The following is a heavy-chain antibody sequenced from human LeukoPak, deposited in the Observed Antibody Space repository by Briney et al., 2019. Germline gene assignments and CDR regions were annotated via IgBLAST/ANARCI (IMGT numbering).Heavy chain of an antibody. V-gene: IGHV4-4*02. CDR3: ARVGCSSTSCSFDY. D-gene: IGHD2-2*01. J-gene: IGHJ4*02. CDR2: IYHSGST. CDR1: GGSISSSNW. Sequence: TSGTLSLTCAVSGGSISSSNWWSWVRQPPGKGLEWIGEIYHSGSTNYNPSLKSRVTISVDKSKKQFSLKLSSVTAADTAVYYCARVGCSSTSCSFDYWGQGTLVTVSS.